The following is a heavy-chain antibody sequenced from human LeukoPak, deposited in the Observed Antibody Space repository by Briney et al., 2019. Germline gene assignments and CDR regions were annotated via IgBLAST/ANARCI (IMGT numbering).Heavy chain of an antibody. CDR2: IWYDGSNK. CDR3: ARRYDSSAYYYGHLGY. CDR1: GFTFSSYG. D-gene: IGHD3-22*01. V-gene: IGHV3-33*01. Sequence: GGSLRLSCAASGFTFSSYGMHWVRQAPGKGLEWVAVIWYDGSNKYYADSVKGRFTISRDNAKTSLYLQMNSLRAEDTAVYYCARRYDSSAYYYGHLGYWGQGTLVTVSS. J-gene: IGHJ4*02.